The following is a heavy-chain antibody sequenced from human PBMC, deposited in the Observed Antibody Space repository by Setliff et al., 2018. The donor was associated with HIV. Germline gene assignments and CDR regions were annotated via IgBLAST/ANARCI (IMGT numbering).Heavy chain of an antibody. J-gene: IGHJ6*01. CDR3: AQGRTTTWYDMDV. V-gene: IGHV3-23*01. CDR2: ISGSGGST. CDR1: GFTFSSHA. Sequence: GGSLRLSCATSGFTFSSHAMSWVRQAPGKGLEWVSAISGSGGSTYYADSVKGRFTISRDNSKNTLHLQMDSLRVEDTAVYYCAQGRTTTWYDMDVWGQGTTVTVSS. D-gene: IGHD2-2*01.